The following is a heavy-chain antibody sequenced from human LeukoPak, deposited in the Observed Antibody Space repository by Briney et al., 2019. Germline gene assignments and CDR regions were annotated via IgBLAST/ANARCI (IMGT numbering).Heavy chain of an antibody. CDR3: AKYGSSSSLFFDY. CDR1: GFTFSSYA. CDR2: ISGSGGST. D-gene: IGHD6-6*01. Sequence: GGSLRLSCAASGFTFSSYAMSWVRQAPGKGLERVSAISGSGGSTYYADSVKGRFTISRDNSKNTLYLQMNSLRAEDTAVYYCAKYGSSSSLFFDYWGQGTLVTVSS. J-gene: IGHJ4*02. V-gene: IGHV3-23*01.